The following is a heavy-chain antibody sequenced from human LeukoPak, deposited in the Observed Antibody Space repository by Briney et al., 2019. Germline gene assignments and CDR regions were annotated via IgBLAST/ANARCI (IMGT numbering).Heavy chain of an antibody. V-gene: IGHV1-18*04. D-gene: IGHD5-18*01. J-gene: IGHJ4*02. CDR2: ISAYNGNT. CDR1: GYTFTSYG. CDR3: ARDQIQLWLGDY. Sequence: ASVKVSCKASGYTFTSYGISWVRHAPGQGLEWMGWISAYNGNTNYAQKLQGRVTMTTDTSTSTAYMELRSLRSDDTAVYYCARDQIQLWLGDYWGQGTLVTVSS.